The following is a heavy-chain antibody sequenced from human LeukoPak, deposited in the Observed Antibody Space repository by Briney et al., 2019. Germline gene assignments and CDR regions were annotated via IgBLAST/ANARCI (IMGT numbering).Heavy chain of an antibody. Sequence: PGGSLRLSCGASGFTFDDYGMSWAPHAPGEGLEWVSGINWNGGSTGYADSVKGRFTISRESAKNSLYLQMNSLRAEDTALYHCARDQIGRWELQNWFDPWGQGTLVTVSS. CDR1: GFTFDDYG. CDR3: ARDQIGRWELQNWFDP. CDR2: INWNGGST. D-gene: IGHD1-26*01. J-gene: IGHJ5*02. V-gene: IGHV3-20*01.